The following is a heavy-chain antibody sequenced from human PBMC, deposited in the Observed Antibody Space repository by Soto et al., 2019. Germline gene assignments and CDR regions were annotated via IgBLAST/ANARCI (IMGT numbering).Heavy chain of an antibody. V-gene: IGHV4-4*07. Sequence: LSLTCSVSGGLLTSYYWSWIRQSAGKELEWIGRIYTTGTTNYNPSFKSRVTMSMDRSKNQFSLKLSSVGAADTAVYYCARDLGIRVDGTGWFDPWGQGTLVTVSS. J-gene: IGHJ5*02. CDR3: ARDLGIRVDGTGWFDP. CDR1: GGLLTSYY. CDR2: IYTTGTT. D-gene: IGHD6-19*01.